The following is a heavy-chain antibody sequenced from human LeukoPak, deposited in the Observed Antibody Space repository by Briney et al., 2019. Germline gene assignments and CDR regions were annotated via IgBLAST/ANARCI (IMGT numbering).Heavy chain of an antibody. CDR1: GYTFTSCY. CDR3: ARGGGCSGGSCYSGGYYYYYYMDL. V-gene: IGHV1-18*04. CDR2: ISAYNGNT. Sequence: ASVKVSCKASGYTFTSCYMHWVRQAPGQGLEWMGWISAYNGNTNYAQKLQGRVTMTTDTSTSTAYMELRSLRSDDTAAYYCARGGGCSGGSCYSGGYYYYYYMDLWGKGTTVTVSS. J-gene: IGHJ6*03. D-gene: IGHD2-15*01.